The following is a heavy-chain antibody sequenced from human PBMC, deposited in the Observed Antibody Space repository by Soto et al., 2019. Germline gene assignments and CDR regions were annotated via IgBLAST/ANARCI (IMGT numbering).Heavy chain of an antibody. CDR3: ARVSYYDSSGYPREYYYGMDV. CDR2: IWYDGSNK. V-gene: IGHV3-33*01. Sequence: PGGSLRLSCAASGFTFSSYCMHWVRQAPGKGLEWVAVIWYDGSNKYYADSVKGRFTISRDNSKNTLYLQMNSLRAEDTAVYYCARVSYYDSSGYPREYYYGMDVWGQGTTVTVSS. D-gene: IGHD3-22*01. CDR1: GFTFSSYC. J-gene: IGHJ6*02.